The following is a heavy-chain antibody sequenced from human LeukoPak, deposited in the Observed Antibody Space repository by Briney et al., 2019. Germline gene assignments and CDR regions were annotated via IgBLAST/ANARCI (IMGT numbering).Heavy chain of an antibody. J-gene: IGHJ4*02. CDR1: GYTFTSHS. CDR3: ARDLRGSWGPGFDY. CDR2: ISAYNGNT. Sequence: ASVKVSCKASGYTFTSHSISWVRQAPGQGLEWMGWISAYNGNTNYAQKLQGRVTMTTDTSTSTAYMELRSLRSDDTAVYYCARDLRGSWGPGFDYWGQGTLVTVSS. V-gene: IGHV1-18*01. D-gene: IGHD1-26*01.